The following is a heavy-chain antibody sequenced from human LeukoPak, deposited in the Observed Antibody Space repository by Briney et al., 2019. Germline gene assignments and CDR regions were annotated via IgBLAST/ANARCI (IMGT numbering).Heavy chain of an antibody. CDR1: GGSFSSYY. CDR3: ARGVRIADY. CDR2: INHSGST. V-gene: IGHV4-34*01. D-gene: IGHD6-13*01. Sequence: SETLSLTCAVYGGSFSSYYWSWLRQSPGRGLEWIGEINHSGSTYYNPSLTSRVTISEDTSKNQFSLKLSSVTAADAAVYHCARGVRIADYWGQGTLVTVSS. J-gene: IGHJ4*02.